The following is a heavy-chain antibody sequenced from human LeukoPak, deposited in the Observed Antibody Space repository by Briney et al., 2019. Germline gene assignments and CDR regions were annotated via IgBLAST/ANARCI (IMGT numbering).Heavy chain of an antibody. V-gene: IGHV3-48*01. Sequence: PGGSLRLSCAASGFTFSSYSMNWVRQAPGKGLEWVSYISSSSSTIYYADSVKGRFTISRDNAKNSLYLQMNSLRAEDTAVYYCARDILSTGHYDSKTPRRHGPMYYGMDVWGQGTTVTVSS. CDR2: ISSSSSTI. J-gene: IGHJ6*02. CDR3: ARDILSTGHYDSKTPRRHGPMYYGMDV. CDR1: GFTFSSYS. D-gene: IGHD3-22*01.